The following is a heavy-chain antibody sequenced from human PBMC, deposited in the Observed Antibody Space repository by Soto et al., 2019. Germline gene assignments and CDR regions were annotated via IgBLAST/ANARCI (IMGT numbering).Heavy chain of an antibody. J-gene: IGHJ5*01. D-gene: IGHD2-15*01. CDR3: ARGRYCLSGRCFPNWFDS. CDR2: IYKSATT. CDR1: GDSISNLDYF. Sequence: SETLSLTCSVSGDSISNLDYFWAWIRQPPGQALEYIGYIYKSATTYYNPSFESRVAISVNTSKSQFSLNVTSVTAADTAVYFCARGRYCLSGRCFPNWFDSWGQGALVTVSS. V-gene: IGHV4-30-4*01.